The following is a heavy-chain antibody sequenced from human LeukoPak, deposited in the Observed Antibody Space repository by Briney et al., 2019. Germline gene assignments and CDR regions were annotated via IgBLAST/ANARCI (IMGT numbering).Heavy chain of an antibody. Sequence: SETLSLTCTVAGYSISSGYFWGWIRQPPGKGLEWIGNIYHSGSTYYNPSLKSRVTISVDTSKNQSSLKLSSVTAADTAVYYCARHVLGPYDILTGYSPLYGMDVWGQGTTVTVSS. CDR2: IYHSGST. CDR3: ARHVLGPYDILTGYSPLYGMDV. CDR1: GYSISSGYF. D-gene: IGHD3-9*01. J-gene: IGHJ6*02. V-gene: IGHV4-38-2*02.